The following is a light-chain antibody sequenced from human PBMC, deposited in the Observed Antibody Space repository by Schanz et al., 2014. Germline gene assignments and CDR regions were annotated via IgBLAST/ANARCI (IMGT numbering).Light chain of an antibody. J-gene: IGKJ3*01. Sequence: EIVLTQSPGTLSLSPGGRATLSCRASQSVSSSYLGWYQLRPGQAPRLLIYGASTRATGIPARFSGSGSGTEFTLTISSLQSEDFAVYYCQQYNNWPLFTFGPGTKVDIK. CDR2: GAS. V-gene: IGKV3-15*01. CDR3: QQYNNWPLFT. CDR1: QSVSSSY.